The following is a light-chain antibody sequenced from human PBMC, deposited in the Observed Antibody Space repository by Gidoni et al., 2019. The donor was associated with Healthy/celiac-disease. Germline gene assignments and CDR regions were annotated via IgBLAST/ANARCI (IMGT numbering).Light chain of an antibody. CDR2: GAS. V-gene: IGKV3-20*01. CDR3: QQYGSSFT. J-gene: IGKJ3*01. CDR1: QSVSSSY. Sequence: EIVLTPSPGTLSLSPGERATLSCSASQSVSSSYLARYQQKPGQAPRLLIYGASSRATGIPDRFSGSGSGTDFTLTISRPEPEDFAVYYCQQYGSSFTFGPGTKVDIK.